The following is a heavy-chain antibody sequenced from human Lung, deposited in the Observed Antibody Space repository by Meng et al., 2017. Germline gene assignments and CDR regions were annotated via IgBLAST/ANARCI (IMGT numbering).Heavy chain of an antibody. V-gene: IGHV3-49*03. D-gene: IGHD5-18*01. J-gene: IGHJ6*01. CDR2: IRSQAYGGTI. CDR3: TRGEYSYGLGLYGMDV. Sequence: GESLKISCTTSGFTFGDFAMSWFRQAPGKGLEWVGFIRSQAYGGTIEYAASVKGRFIISRDDSKSIAYLQMNSLKAEDTAVYFCTRGEYSYGLGLYGMDVWGQGTTVTCCS. CDR1: GFTFGDFA.